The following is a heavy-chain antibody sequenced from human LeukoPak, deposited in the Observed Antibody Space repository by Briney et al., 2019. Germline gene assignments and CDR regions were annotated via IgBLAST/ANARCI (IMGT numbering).Heavy chain of an antibody. J-gene: IGHJ6*03. CDR2: ISGSGSNT. CDR1: GNYG. D-gene: IGHD1-26*01. Sequence: GGSLRLSCAASGNYGMNWVRQAPGKGLEWVSAISGSGSNTYYADSVKGRFTISRDNSKNTVYLQMNSLRAEDTAVYYCARGGLGLGATPNLSSYYMDVWGKGTTVTVSS. V-gene: IGHV3-23*01. CDR3: ARGGLGLGATPNLSSYYMDV.